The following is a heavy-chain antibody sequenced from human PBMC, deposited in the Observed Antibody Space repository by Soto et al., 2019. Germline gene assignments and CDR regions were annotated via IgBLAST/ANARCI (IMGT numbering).Heavy chain of an antibody. J-gene: IGHJ6*02. D-gene: IGHD3-10*01. CDR3: ARAGAAPYYYYGLDV. CDR1: GYTFSAYD. Sequence: ASVKVSCKTAGYTFSAYDIYWLRQAPGQGLEWMGWIRTYNGDTNYAQKFQTRVTMTTDKSTDTAYMDLRSLTSDDTAIYYCARAGAAPYYYYGLDVWGQGTTVPVSS. CDR2: IRTYNGDT. V-gene: IGHV1-18*01.